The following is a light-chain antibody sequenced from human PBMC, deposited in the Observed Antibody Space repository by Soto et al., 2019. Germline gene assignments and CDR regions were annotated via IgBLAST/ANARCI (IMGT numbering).Light chain of an antibody. J-gene: IGKJ2*01. CDR3: QQSYRAPYT. Sequence: IHLTQSPSSLSTSVGDSVTITCRASQSISNFLNWYQHKPGKAPDLLIYAASTLFSGAPSRFRGSGSGTDFTLTITSLQPEDFATYYCQQSYRAPYTFGQGTKLEIK. CDR1: QSISNF. CDR2: AAS. V-gene: IGKV1-39*01.